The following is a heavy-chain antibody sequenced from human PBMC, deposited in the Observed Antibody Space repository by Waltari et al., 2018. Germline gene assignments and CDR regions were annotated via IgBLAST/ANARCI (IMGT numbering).Heavy chain of an antibody. J-gene: IGHJ4*02. CDR3: ARQLRFVDWIPRYFDS. CDR1: GDSISGSRNY. Sequence: QMELQESGPRLVKPSETLSLTCNVSGDSISGSRNYWAWLRQPPGKNLQWIGSIYYSGTTYYNPSLKGRFAMSGDTSRNQFSLNVNSVTAADTGIYYCARQLRFVDWIPRYFDSWGRGTLATVSS. CDR2: IYYSGTT. V-gene: IGHV4-39*01. D-gene: IGHD3-3*01.